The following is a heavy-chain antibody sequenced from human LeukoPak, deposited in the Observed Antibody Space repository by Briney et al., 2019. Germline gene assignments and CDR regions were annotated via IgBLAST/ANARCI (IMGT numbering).Heavy chain of an antibody. CDR2: IFYGGNT. J-gene: IGHJ4*02. V-gene: IGHV4-31*03. CDR1: GGSISSGAYY. CDR3: GYFYGDYFDY. D-gene: IGHD3-3*01. Sequence: SQTLTLTCTVSGGSISSGAYYWSWIRQHPGKGLEWIGCIFYGGNTFYNPSLKSRLTMPLDTSKNQLSMKLSSVTVADTAVYYCGYFYGDYFDYWGQGTLVSVSP.